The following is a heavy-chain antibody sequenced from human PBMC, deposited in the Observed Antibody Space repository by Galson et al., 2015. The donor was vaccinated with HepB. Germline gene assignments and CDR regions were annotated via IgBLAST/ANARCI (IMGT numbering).Heavy chain of an antibody. CDR1: GYTFTSYG. CDR3: ARDRSGHGRLIYYYYGMDV. V-gene: IGHV1-18*01. CDR2: ISAYNGNT. J-gene: IGHJ6*02. D-gene: IGHD5-12*01. Sequence: SVKVSCKASGYTFTSYGISWVRQAPGQGLEWMGWISAYNGNTNYAQKLQGRVTMTTDTSTSTAYMELRSLRSDDTAVYYCARDRSGHGRLIYYYYGMDVWGQGTTVTVSS.